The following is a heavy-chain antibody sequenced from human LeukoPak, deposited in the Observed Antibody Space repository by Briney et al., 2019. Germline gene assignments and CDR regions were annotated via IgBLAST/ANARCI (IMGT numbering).Heavy chain of an antibody. CDR1: GFTFRSYE. CDR3: ARLYGDYIDY. Sequence: PGGSLRLSCAASGFTFRSYEMNWVRQAPGKGLEWVSYISSSGSTIYYADSVKGRFTISRDNSKNTLYLQMNSLRAEDTAVYYCARLYGDYIDYWGQGTLVTVSS. CDR2: ISSSGSTI. D-gene: IGHD4-17*01. V-gene: IGHV3-48*03. J-gene: IGHJ4*02.